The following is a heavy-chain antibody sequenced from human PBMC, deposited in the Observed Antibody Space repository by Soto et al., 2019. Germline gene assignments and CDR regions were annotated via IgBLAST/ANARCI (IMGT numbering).Heavy chain of an antibody. CDR3: ARVHLWFGESDVGWFDP. V-gene: IGHV1-18*01. J-gene: IGHJ5*02. CDR1: GYTFTGYG. D-gene: IGHD3-10*01. Sequence: QVQLVQSGAEVKKPGASVKVSCKASGYTFTGYGISWVRQAPGQGLEWMGWISAYNGNTNYAQKLQGRVTMTTDTATSTAYMELRSLRSDDTAVYYCARVHLWFGESDVGWFDPWGQGTLVTVSS. CDR2: ISAYNGNT.